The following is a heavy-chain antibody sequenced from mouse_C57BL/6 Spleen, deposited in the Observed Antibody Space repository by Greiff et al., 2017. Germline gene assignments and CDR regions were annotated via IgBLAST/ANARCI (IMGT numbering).Heavy chain of an antibody. CDR1: GYTFTYYY. CDR2: INPNNGGT. Sequence: EVQLQQSGPELVKPGASVKISCKASGYTFTYYYMNWVKQSHGKSLEWIGDINPNNGGTSYNQKFKGKATLTVDKSSSTAYMELRSLTSEDSAVYYCARRRELRRRFDYWGQGTTLTVSS. CDR3: ARRRELRRRFDY. V-gene: IGHV1-26*01. D-gene: IGHD1-1*01. J-gene: IGHJ2*01.